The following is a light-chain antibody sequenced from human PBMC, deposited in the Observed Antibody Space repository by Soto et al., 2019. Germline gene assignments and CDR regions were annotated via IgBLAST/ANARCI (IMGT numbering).Light chain of an antibody. J-gene: IGLJ2*01. Sequence: QSVLTQPASVSGSPGQSITISCTRTSSDVGSYNLVSWYQQHPGKAPKLMIYEGSKRPSGVSNRFSGSKSGNTASLTISGLQAEDEADYYCCSYAGSRGVVFGGGTKLTVL. CDR2: EGS. CDR3: CSYAGSRGVV. CDR1: SSDVGSYNL. V-gene: IGLV2-23*01.